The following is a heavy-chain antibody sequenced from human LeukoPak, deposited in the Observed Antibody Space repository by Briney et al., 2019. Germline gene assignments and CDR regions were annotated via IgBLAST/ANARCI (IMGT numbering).Heavy chain of an antibody. Sequence: PSETLSLTCAVYGGSFSGYYWSWIRQPPGKGLEWIGEINHSGSTNYNPSLKSRVTISVDTSKNQFSLKLSSVTAADTAVYYCARDVFTTVVTSDYFDYWGQGTLVTVSS. CDR2: INHSGST. V-gene: IGHV4-34*01. D-gene: IGHD4-23*01. CDR1: GGSFSGYY. CDR3: ARDVFTTVVTSDYFDY. J-gene: IGHJ4*02.